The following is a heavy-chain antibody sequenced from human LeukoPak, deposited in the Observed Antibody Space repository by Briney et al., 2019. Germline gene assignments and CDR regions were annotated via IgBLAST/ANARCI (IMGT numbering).Heavy chain of an antibody. V-gene: IGHV4-61*02. CDR2: IYTGGTT. D-gene: IGHD3-10*01. CDR3: ARHHGSGSSWPRRYYYYYMDV. J-gene: IGHJ6*03. CDR1: GGSISSAGYY. Sequence: SETLSLTCTVSGGSISSAGYYWSWIRQPAGKGLEWIGRIYTGGTTDYNPSLKSRVTISLDTSKNQFSLRLNSLTAADTAVYYCARHHGSGSSWPRRYYYYYMDVWGKGTTVTISS.